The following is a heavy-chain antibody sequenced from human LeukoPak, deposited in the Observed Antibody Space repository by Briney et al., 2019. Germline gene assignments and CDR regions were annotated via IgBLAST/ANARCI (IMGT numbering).Heavy chain of an antibody. CDR3: ARAYDSRTGDAFDI. CDR2: IISSSSYI. J-gene: IGHJ3*02. D-gene: IGHD3-22*01. V-gene: IGHV3-21*01. CDR1: GFTFSSYS. Sequence: GGSLRLSCAASGFTFSSYSMNWVRQAPGKGLEWVSSIISSSSYIYYADSVKGRFTISRDNAKNSLYLQMNSLRAEDTAVYYCARAYDSRTGDAFDIWGQGTMVTVSS.